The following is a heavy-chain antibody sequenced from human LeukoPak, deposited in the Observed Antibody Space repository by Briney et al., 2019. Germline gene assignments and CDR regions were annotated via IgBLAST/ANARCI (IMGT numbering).Heavy chain of an antibody. D-gene: IGHD4-17*01. J-gene: IGHJ1*01. CDR1: GFTFSSYG. V-gene: IGHV3-30*18. CDR2: ISYDGSNK. Sequence: GGSLGLSCAASGFTFSSYGMHWVRQAPGKGLEWVAVISYDGSNKYYADSVKGRFTISRDNSKNTLYLQMNSLRAEDTAVYYCAKAPSTVSLREYFQHWGQGTLVTVSS. CDR3: AKAPSTVSLREYFQH.